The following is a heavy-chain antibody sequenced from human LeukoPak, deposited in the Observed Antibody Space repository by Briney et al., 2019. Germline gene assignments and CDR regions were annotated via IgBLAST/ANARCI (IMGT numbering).Heavy chain of an antibody. CDR2: ISGSGGST. Sequence: GGSLRLSCAASGFTFSSYSMNWVRQAPGKGLEWVSAISGSGGSTYYADSVKGRFAISRDNSKNTLYLQMNSLRAEDTAVYYCAKDIRWEHLGAFDIWGQGTMVTVSS. CDR3: AKDIRWEHLGAFDI. CDR1: GFTFSSYS. J-gene: IGHJ3*02. D-gene: IGHD1-26*01. V-gene: IGHV3-23*01.